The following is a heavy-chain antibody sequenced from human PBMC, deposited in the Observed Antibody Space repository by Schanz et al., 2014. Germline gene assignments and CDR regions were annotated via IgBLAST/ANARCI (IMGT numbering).Heavy chain of an antibody. CDR3: AKDPSHGDYDYYFDY. J-gene: IGHJ4*02. D-gene: IGHD3-22*01. CDR2: ISGSGGST. Sequence: EQLVESGGGLVKPGGSLRLSCAASGFTFSSYAMSWVRQAPGKGLEWVSAISGSGGSTYYADSVEGRFTISRVNSKNTLYLRMKGLRAEDTAVYYCAKDPSHGDYDYYFDYWGQGTLVTVSS. CDR1: GFTFSSYA. V-gene: IGHV3-23*04.